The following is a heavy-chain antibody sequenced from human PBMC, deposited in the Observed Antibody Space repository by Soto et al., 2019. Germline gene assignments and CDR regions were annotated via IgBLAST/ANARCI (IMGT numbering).Heavy chain of an antibody. D-gene: IGHD6-19*01. CDR3: ARRHLAVAVSPWFDP. CDR1: GLSITDSEMG. J-gene: IGHJ5*02. V-gene: IGHV2-26*01. Sequence: QVTLKESGPVLVKPTETLTLRCTVSGLSITDSEMGVSWIRQPPGQPLEWLAHIDSSGEKSYRTFLKSRLAIPKDTSESQIVLTMTNMDPADTATYYCARRHLAVAVSPWFDPWGQRIPVTVSS. CDR2: IDSSGEK.